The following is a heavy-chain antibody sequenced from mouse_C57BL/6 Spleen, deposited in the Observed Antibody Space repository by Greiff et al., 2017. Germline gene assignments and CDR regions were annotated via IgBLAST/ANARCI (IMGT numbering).Heavy chain of an antibody. CDR3: ARGDGYSSYYFDY. CDR2: IDPSDSYT. Sequence: QVQLQQPGAELVMPGASVKLSCKASGYTFTSYWMHWVKQRPGQGLEWIGEIDPSDSYTNYNQKFTGKSTLTVDKSSSTAYMQLSSLTSEDSAVYYCARGDGYSSYYFDYWGQGTTLTVSS. J-gene: IGHJ2*01. V-gene: IGHV1-69*01. CDR1: GYTFTSYW. D-gene: IGHD2-3*01.